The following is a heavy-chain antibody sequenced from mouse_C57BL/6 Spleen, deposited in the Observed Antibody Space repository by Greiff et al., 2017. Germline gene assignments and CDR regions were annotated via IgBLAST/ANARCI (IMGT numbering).Heavy chain of an antibody. CDR2: INPSTGGT. CDR3: ARLRDDYDSAY. J-gene: IGHJ3*01. V-gene: IGHV1-42*01. Sequence: EVKLMESGPELVKPGASVKISCKASGYSFTGYYMNWVKQSPEKSLEWIGEINPSTGGTTYNQKFKAKATLTVDKSSSTAYMQLKSLTSEDSAVYYCARLRDDYDSAYWGQGTLVTVSA. D-gene: IGHD2-4*01. CDR1: GYSFTGYY.